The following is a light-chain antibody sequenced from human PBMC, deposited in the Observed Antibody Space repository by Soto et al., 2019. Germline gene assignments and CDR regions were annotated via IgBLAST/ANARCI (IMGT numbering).Light chain of an antibody. CDR2: DAS. V-gene: IGKV1-5*01. J-gene: IGKJ5*01. CDR1: QSISSW. CDR3: QQYNSYSPLT. Sequence: DIQMTQSASTLSASVGDRVTITCRASQSISSWLAWYQQKPGKAPKLLIYDASSLESGVPSRFSGSGSGTEFTLTISSLQPDDFATYYCQQYNSYSPLTFGQGTRLEIK.